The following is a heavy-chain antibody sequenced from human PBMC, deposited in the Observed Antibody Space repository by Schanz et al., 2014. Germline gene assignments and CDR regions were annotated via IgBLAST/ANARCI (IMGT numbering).Heavy chain of an antibody. Sequence: QVQLVQSGPAVKKPGASMKVSCLASGYSFTEYFLHWVRQAPGQGLEWMGWINPNSGETNYEQKLKGRGTLTSDTSISTAFMELSGLTSDDTSTYFCARARYTGYECSGYWGQGTLLIVSS. CDR2: INPNSGET. V-gene: IGHV1-2*02. D-gene: IGHD5-12*01. CDR3: ARARYTGYECSGY. J-gene: IGHJ4*02. CDR1: GYSFTEYF.